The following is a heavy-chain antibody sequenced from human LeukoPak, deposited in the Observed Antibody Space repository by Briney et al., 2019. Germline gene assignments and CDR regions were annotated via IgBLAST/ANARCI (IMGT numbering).Heavy chain of an antibody. D-gene: IGHD6-13*01. CDR1: GFTFSCYS. J-gene: IGHJ4*02. CDR3: ASVDSSSWYYPDY. Sequence: GGSLRLSCSASGFTFSCYSVTWVRQAPGKGLEWVSSISSSSSYIYYADSVKGRFTISRDNAKNSLYLQMTSLRAEDTAVSYCASVDSSSWYYPDYWGQGTLVTVSS. V-gene: IGHV3-21*01. CDR2: ISSSSSYI.